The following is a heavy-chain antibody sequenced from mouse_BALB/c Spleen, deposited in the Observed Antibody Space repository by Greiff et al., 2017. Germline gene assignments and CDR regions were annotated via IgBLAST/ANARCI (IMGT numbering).Heavy chain of an antibody. D-gene: IGHD2-3*01. J-gene: IGHJ3*01. Sequence: EVMLVESGGGLVKPGGSLKLSCAASGFAFSSYDMSWVRQTPEKRLEWVAYISSGGGSTYYPDTVKGRFTISRDNAKNTLYLQMSSLKSEDTAMYYGAAIYDGYYGWFAYWGQGTLVTVSA. CDR1: GFAFSSYD. V-gene: IGHV5-12-1*01. CDR3: AAIYDGYYGWFAY. CDR2: ISSGGGST.